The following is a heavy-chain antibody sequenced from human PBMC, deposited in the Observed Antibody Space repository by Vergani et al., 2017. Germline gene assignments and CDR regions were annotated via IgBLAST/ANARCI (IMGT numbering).Heavy chain of an antibody. J-gene: IGHJ1*01. CDR2: ISYDGTQK. CDR3: ATKSCGTPGCQIGYFRE. CDR1: GFTSSYYG. Sequence: QVQLVESGGGVVQPGRSLRLSCVVSGFTSSYYGMHWVRQAPGKGLEWVAVISYDGTQKYYADSVKGRFTIYRDNSKSTLYLQMNSLRTEDTAVYYCATKSCGTPGCQIGYFREWGQGTLVTVSS. V-gene: IGHV3-30*03. D-gene: IGHD1-1*01.